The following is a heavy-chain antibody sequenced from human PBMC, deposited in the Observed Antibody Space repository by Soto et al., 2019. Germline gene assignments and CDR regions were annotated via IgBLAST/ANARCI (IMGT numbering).Heavy chain of an antibody. CDR3: TRADPTVTLIVFDP. D-gene: IGHD4-17*01. J-gene: IGHJ5*02. CDR2: ISDDGSTK. Sequence: QVQLVESGGGVVQPGRSLRLSCAASGFIFSSYAMHWVRQAPGKGLEWVAVISDDGSTKYYADSVKGRFTISRDNSKNTLYLQMNSLSAAATALYYCTRADPTVTLIVFDPWGQGTLVTVSS. CDR1: GFIFSSYA. V-gene: IGHV3-30-3*01.